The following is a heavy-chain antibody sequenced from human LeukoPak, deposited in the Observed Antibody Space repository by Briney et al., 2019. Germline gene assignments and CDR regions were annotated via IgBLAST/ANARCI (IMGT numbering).Heavy chain of an antibody. D-gene: IGHD3-3*01. CDR1: GFTFTSSA. CDR2: IVVGSGNT. CDR3: AAGGYDFWSGYYRFDY. Sequence: SVKVSCKASGFTFTSSAVQWVRQARGQRLEWIGWIVVGSGNTNYAQKFQERVTITRDMSTSTAYMELSSLRSEDTAVYYCAAGGYDFWSGYYRFDYWGQGTLVTVSS. J-gene: IGHJ4*02. V-gene: IGHV1-58*01.